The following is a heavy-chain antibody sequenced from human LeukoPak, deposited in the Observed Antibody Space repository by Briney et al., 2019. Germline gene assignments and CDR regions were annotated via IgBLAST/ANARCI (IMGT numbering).Heavy chain of an antibody. Sequence: PSETLSLTCAVYGGSFSGYYWSWIRQPPGKGLEWIGEINHSGSTNYNPSLKSRVTISVDTSKNQFSLKLSSVTAADTAVYYCARWPSLYYFDYWGQGTLVTVSS. CDR3: ARWPSLYYFDY. CDR1: GGSFSGYY. V-gene: IGHV4-34*01. CDR2: INHSGST. J-gene: IGHJ4*02.